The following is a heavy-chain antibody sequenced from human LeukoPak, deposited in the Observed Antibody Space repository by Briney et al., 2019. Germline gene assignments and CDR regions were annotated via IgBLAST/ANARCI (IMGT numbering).Heavy chain of an antibody. CDR1: GGTFSRYA. V-gene: IGHV1-69*13. J-gene: IGHJ4*02. D-gene: IGHD6-19*01. CDR3: ATSRIAVAGTGLDY. CDR2: IVPIIGTA. Sequence: SVKVSCKASGGTFSRYAISWVRQAPGQGLEWTGGIVPIIGTANYAQKFQGRVTITADESTSTAYMELSSLRSEDTAVYYCATSRIAVAGTGLDYWGQGTLVTVSS.